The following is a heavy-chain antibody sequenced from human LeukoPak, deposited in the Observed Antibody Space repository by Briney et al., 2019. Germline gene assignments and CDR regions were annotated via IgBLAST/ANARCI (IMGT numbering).Heavy chain of an antibody. CDR2: IDPGNSDT. CDR1: GYSFTTYW. D-gene: IGHD2-15*01. CDR3: TRLIGYCSGGSCYCDY. J-gene: IGHJ4*02. V-gene: IGHV5-51*01. Sequence: GESLKISCKVSGYSFTTYWIGWVRQMPGRGLEWMGIIDPGNSDTSYSPSFQGQVTISADRSISTAYLQWSSLKVSDTAMYYCTRLIGYCSGGSCYCDYWGQGTLVTVSS.